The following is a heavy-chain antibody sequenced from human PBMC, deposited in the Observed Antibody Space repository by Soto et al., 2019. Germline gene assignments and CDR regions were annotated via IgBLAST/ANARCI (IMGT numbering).Heavy chain of an antibody. CDR2: IIPVFGTA. CDR3: ARGRVTTYLIAFDY. Sequence: QVQLVQSGAEVKKPGSSVKVSCKASGGTFISYAISWVRQAPGRGIEWMGGIIPVFGTANYTQKFQGRVTITADESTSTAYMELSSLRSEDTALYYCARGRVTTYLIAFDYWGQGTLVPVSS. J-gene: IGHJ4*02. CDR1: GGTFISYA. V-gene: IGHV1-69*01. D-gene: IGHD4-17*01.